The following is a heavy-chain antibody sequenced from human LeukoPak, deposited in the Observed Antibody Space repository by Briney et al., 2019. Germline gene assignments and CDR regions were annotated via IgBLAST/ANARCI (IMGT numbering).Heavy chain of an antibody. Sequence: SETLSLTCTVSGGSISSSSYYWGRIRQPPGKGLEWIGSIYYSGSTYYNPSLKSRVTISVDTSKNQFSLKLSSVTAADTAVYYCARRRYFDWLQQNYFDYWGQGTLVTVSS. J-gene: IGHJ4*02. CDR2: IYYSGST. D-gene: IGHD3-9*01. CDR1: GGSISSSSYY. V-gene: IGHV4-39*01. CDR3: ARRRYFDWLQQNYFDY.